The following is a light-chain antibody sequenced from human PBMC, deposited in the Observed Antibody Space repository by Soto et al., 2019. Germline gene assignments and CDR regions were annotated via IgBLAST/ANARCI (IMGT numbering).Light chain of an antibody. Sequence: QSALTQPASVSGSPGQSITISCIGTSSDVTDSNYVSWYQHHPGKAPKLIIYEVTTRPSGVPDRFSGSKSGNTASLTVSGLQPEDEADYYCSSYAGSNKSVFGTGTKLTVL. V-gene: IGLV2-8*01. CDR1: SSDVTDSNY. CDR3: SSYAGSNKSV. CDR2: EVT. J-gene: IGLJ1*01.